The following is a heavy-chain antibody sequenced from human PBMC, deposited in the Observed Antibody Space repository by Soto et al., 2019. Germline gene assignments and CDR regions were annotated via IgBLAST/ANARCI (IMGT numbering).Heavy chain of an antibody. D-gene: IGHD6-13*01. CDR1: GYTFTSYY. Sequence: ASVKVSCKASGYTFTSYYMHWVRQAPGQGLEWMGIINPSGGSTSYAQKFQGRVTMTRDTSTSTVYMELSSLRSEDTAVYYCASPIAAAGSLDYRGQGTPVTVSS. J-gene: IGHJ4*02. V-gene: IGHV1-46*03. CDR3: ASPIAAAGSLDY. CDR2: INPSGGST.